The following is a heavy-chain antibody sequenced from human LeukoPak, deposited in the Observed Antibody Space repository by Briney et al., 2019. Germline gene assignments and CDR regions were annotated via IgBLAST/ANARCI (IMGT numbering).Heavy chain of an antibody. CDR3: ASPAYVPPKVATIGGGAFDI. CDR1: GYTFTTYG. D-gene: IGHD5-12*01. J-gene: IGHJ3*02. V-gene: IGHV1-18*01. CDR2: IDTYSGNT. Sequence: GASVKVSCKASGYTFTTYGITWVRQAPGQGLEWMGWIDTYSGNTNYAQKFQGRVTITADESTSTAYMELSSLRSEDTAVYYCASPAYVPPKVATIGGGAFDIWGQGTMVTVSS.